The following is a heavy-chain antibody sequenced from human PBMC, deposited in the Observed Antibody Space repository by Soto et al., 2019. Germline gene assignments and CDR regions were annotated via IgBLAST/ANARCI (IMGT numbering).Heavy chain of an antibody. CDR3: TRGARPSSVGTGDF. J-gene: IGHJ4*02. Sequence: EVQLVESGGGLVQPGGSLRLSCAASGFTFNMYWMHWVRQAPGEGLEWVSRISADDSRTDYADSVKGRFTISRDNAKKTLYLQMNAWRVEDTVLYYCTRGARPSSVGTGDFWGQGTLVTVSS. D-gene: IGHD6-13*01. CDR1: GFTFNMYW. CDR2: ISADDSRT. V-gene: IGHV3-74*01.